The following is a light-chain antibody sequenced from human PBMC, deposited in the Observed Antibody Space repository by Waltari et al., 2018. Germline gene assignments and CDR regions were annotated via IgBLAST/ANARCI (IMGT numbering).Light chain of an antibody. J-gene: IGKJ5*01. CDR1: QTIDIS. Sequence: EIVMTQSPATLSVSPGERVTLSCRASQTIDISLAWYQQKPDQAPRLLIYDASNRAPGIPTRFSGSGSGTEFTLTISSLQSEDFAVYYCQQYKNWPLTFGQGTRPEIK. CDR3: QQYKNWPLT. CDR2: DAS. V-gene: IGKV3-15*01.